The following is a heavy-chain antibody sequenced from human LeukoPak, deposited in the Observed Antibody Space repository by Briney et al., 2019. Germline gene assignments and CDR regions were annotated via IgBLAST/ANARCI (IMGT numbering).Heavy chain of an antibody. CDR1: EFAFAEHG. CDR3: ARAPITSPFYFDY. D-gene: IGHD2-2*01. J-gene: IGHJ4*02. CDR2: INWSGGST. V-gene: IGHV3-20*04. Sequence: PGGSLRLSCTASEFAFAEHGMSWVRQVPGKGLEWVSGINWSGGSTGYADPLRGRFTISRDNAKNSLYLQMDSLRAEDTALYYCARAPITSPFYFDYWGQGTLVTVSS.